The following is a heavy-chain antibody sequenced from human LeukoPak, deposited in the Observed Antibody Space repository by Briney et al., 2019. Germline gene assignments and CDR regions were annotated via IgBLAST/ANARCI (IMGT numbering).Heavy chain of an antibody. J-gene: IGHJ4*02. V-gene: IGHV1-69*05. CDR3: ARAGTTKSPHFDY. CDR2: IIPIFGTA. CDR1: GGTFSSYA. D-gene: IGHD1-7*01. Sequence: SVKVSCKASGGTFSSYAISWVRQAPGQGLEWMGGIIPIFGTANYAQKSQGRVTITTDESTSTAYMELSSLRSEDTAVYYCARAGTTKSPHFDYWGQGTLVTVSS.